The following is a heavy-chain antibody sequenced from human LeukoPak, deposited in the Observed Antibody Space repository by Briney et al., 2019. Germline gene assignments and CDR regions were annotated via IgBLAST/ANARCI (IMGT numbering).Heavy chain of an antibody. D-gene: IGHD6-13*01. V-gene: IGHV3-53*01. CDR2: IYSGDRT. CDR3: TRDLTGTTWSENDY. CDR1: GISVRGSY. Sequence: GGSLRLSCEVSGISVRGSYMSWVRQAPGKGLEWVPVIYSGDRTYYAESVKGRFTISRDTSKNTLYLQMNNLRADDTARYYCTRDLTGTTWSENDYWGQGTLVTISS. J-gene: IGHJ4*02.